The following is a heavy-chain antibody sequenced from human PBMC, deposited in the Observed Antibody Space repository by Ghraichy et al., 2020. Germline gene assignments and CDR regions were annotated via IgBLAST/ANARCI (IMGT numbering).Heavy chain of an antibody. J-gene: IGHJ6*02. D-gene: IGHD4-17*01. V-gene: IGHV3-64*01. CDR3: ARGGVTIHYYYGMDV. CDR2: ISSNGGST. CDR1: GFTFSSYA. Sequence: GGSLRLSCAASGFTFSSYAMHWVRQAPGKGLEYVSAISSNGGSTYYANPVKGRFTISRDNSKNTLYLQMGSLRAEDMAVYYCARGGVTIHYYYGMDVWGQGTTVTVSS.